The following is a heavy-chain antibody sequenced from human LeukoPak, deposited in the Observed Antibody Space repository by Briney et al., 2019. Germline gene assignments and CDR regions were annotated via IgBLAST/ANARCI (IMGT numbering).Heavy chain of an antibody. V-gene: IGHV4-39*01. Sequence: PGGSLRLSCAASGFTFSSYSMNWVRQPPGKGLEWIGSIYYSGSTYYNPSLKSRVTISVDTSKNQFSLKLSSVTAADTAVYYCARSGKWELNFDYWGQGTLVTVSS. J-gene: IGHJ4*02. D-gene: IGHD1-26*01. CDR1: GFTFSSYSMN. CDR2: IYYSGST. CDR3: ARSGKWELNFDY.